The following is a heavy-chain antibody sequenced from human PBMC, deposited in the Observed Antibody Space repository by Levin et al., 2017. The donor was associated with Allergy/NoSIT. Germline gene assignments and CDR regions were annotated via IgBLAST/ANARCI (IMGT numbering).Heavy chain of an antibody. J-gene: IGHJ6*02. D-gene: IGHD3-9*01. CDR1: GGSISSYY. V-gene: IGHV4-4*07. Sequence: SETLSLTCTVSGGSISSYYWSWIRQPAGKGLEWIGRIYTSGSTNYNPSLKSRVTMSVDTSKNQFSLKLSSVTAADTAVYYCARDPYYDILTGNYYGMDVWGQGTTVTVSS. CDR2: IYTSGST. CDR3: ARDPYYDILTGNYYGMDV.